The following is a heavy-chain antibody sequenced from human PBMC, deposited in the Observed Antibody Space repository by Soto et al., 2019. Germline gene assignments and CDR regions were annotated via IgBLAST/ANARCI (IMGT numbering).Heavy chain of an antibody. CDR2: ISGSGGST. J-gene: IGHJ4*02. CDR3: VKDEYSSSWTRSDFDY. Sequence: GGSLRLSCAASGFTFSSYAMSWVRQAPGKGLEWVSAISGSGGSTYYADSVKGRFTISRDNSKNTLYLQMNSLRAEDTAVYYCVKDEYSSSWTRSDFDYWGQGTLVTVSS. CDR1: GFTFSSYA. D-gene: IGHD6-13*01. V-gene: IGHV3-23*01.